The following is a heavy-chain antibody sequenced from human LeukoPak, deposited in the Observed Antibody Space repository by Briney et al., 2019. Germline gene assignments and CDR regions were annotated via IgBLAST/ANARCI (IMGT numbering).Heavy chain of an antibody. Sequence: SETLSLTCNVSGSSITAFYWSWIRQSPGKGLEWIGSFQYSGNSYYNPSLKSRVAMSVDTSKRQVSLRLTSVTAADTAVYYCARGVFKVTTGYDYWGQGTLVTVSS. D-gene: IGHD4-17*01. CDR2: FQYSGNS. CDR3: ARGVFKVTTGYDY. CDR1: GSSITAFY. J-gene: IGHJ4*02. V-gene: IGHV4-59*01.